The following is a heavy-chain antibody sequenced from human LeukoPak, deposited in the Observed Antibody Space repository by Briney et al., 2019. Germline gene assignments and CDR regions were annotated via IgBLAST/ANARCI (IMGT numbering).Heavy chain of an antibody. CDR3: ARMFYYESSDYTHMDV. CDR1: GGTFSSYA. Sequence: ASVKVSCKASGGTFSSYAISWVRQAPGQGLEWMGGIIPIFGTANYAQKFQGRVTITADESTSTAYMELSSLRSEDTAVYFCARMFYYESSDYTHMDVWGKGTTVTVSS. J-gene: IGHJ6*03. V-gene: IGHV1-69*01. D-gene: IGHD3-22*01. CDR2: IIPIFGTA.